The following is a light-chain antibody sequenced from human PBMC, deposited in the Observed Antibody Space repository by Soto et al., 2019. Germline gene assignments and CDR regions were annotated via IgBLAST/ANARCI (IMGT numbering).Light chain of an antibody. CDR2: AAS. CDR1: RDVGSD. Sequence: QMTQSPSSLSASVGEKIIITCRASRDVGSDVSWYQQKPGQAPKLLIYAASNLYTGVPSRFSGSRSGTEFTLTISSLQPDDFATYYCQQYDDLAWTFGQGTKVDIK. V-gene: IGKV1-6*01. J-gene: IGKJ1*01. CDR3: QQYDDLAWT.